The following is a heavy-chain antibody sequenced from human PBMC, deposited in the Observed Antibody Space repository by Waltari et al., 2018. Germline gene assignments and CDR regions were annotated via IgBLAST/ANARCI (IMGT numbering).Heavy chain of an antibody. CDR1: GFTFSTYS. D-gene: IGHD3-10*01. J-gene: IGHJ5*02. CDR3: ARDPPRMVSGVWFDP. Sequence: EVQLVESGGGLVQPGGSLRLSCAASGFTFSTYSMNWVRQAPGKGLEWVSYISISNTIIYYADSVKGRFTISRDDAKNSLYLQMGSLTADDTAVYYCARDPPRMVSGVWFDPWGQGTLVTVSS. CDR2: ISISNTII. V-gene: IGHV3-48*01.